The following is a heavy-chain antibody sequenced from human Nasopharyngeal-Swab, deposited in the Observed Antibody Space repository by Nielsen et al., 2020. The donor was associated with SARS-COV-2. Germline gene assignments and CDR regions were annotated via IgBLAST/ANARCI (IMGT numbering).Heavy chain of an antibody. CDR2: IYYSGST. D-gene: IGHD5-18*01. Sequence: SETLSLTCTVSGGSISSGGYYWSWIRQHPGKGLEWIGYIYYSGSTNYNPSLKSRVTISVDTSRNQFSLKLNSVNAADTAVYYCARGGYGYGGFDYWGQGALVTVSS. J-gene: IGHJ4*02. V-gene: IGHV4-61*08. CDR1: GGSISSGGYY. CDR3: ARGGYGYGGFDY.